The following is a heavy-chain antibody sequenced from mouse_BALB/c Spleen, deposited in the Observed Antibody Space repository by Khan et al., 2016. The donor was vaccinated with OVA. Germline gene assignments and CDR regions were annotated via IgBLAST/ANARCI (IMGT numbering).Heavy chain of an antibody. Sequence: EVKLEESGPGLVKPSQSLSLTCTVTGYSITSGYAWNWIRQFPGNKLEWMGYISYSGVTSYTPSHKSRISITRDTSKNQFFLQLNSVTTEDTATYYCARGNYYGYYFDYWGQGTTLTVSS. J-gene: IGHJ2*01. CDR3: ARGNYYGYYFDY. CDR2: ISYSGVT. CDR1: GYSITSGYA. D-gene: IGHD1-1*01. V-gene: IGHV3-2*02.